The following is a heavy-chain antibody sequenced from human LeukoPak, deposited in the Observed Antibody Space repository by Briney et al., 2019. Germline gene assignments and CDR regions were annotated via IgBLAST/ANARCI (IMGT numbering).Heavy chain of an antibody. CDR2: ISSSSSYI. CDR3: ARDRRGELPSYFDY. V-gene: IGHV3-21*01. D-gene: IGHD1-26*01. CDR1: GFTFSSYS. J-gene: IGHJ4*02. Sequence: GGSLRLSCAASGFTFSSYSMNWVRQAPGKGLEWVSSISSSSSYIYYADSVKGRFTISRDNAKNSLYLQMNSLRAEDTAVYYCARDRRGELPSYFDYWGQGTLVTVSS.